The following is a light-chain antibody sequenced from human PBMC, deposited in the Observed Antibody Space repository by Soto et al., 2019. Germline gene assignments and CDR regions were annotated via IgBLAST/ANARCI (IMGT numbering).Light chain of an antibody. V-gene: IGLV1-44*01. CDR1: SSNIGSKT. Sequence: QSVLTQPPSASGTPGQRVTISCSGSSSNIGSKTVNWYQQLPGTAPKLLIYSNYQRPSGVPDRFSGSKSGTSASLAISGLQSEDEADYYCSAGDASLNGYVFETGTKVTVL. CDR2: SNY. CDR3: SAGDASLNGYV. J-gene: IGLJ1*01.